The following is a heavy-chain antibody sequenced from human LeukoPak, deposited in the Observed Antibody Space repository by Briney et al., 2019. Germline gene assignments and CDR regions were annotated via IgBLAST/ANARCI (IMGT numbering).Heavy chain of an antibody. V-gene: IGHV1-2*02. CDR2: INPNSGGT. CDR1: GYTFTGYY. D-gene: IGHD2-21*02. CDR3: ARDFGKCGGDCYSDDY. Sequence: GASVKVSCKASGYTFTGYYMHWVRQAPGQGLEWMGWINPNSGGTNYAQKFQGRVTMTRDTSISTAYMELSRLRSDDTAVYYCARDFGKCGGDCYSDDYWGQGTLVTGSS. J-gene: IGHJ4*02.